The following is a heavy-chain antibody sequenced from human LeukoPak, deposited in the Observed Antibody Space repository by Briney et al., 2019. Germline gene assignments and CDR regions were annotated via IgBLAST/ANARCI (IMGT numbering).Heavy chain of an antibody. D-gene: IGHD6-13*01. J-gene: IGHJ4*02. CDR3: ATDPRRSSQTGYFDN. V-gene: IGHV3-30*03. CDR1: GFTFSSYG. Sequence: PGGSLRLSCAASGFTFSSYGMHWVRQAPGKGLEWVAVISYDGSNRYYADSVKGRFTISRDNSKNTLYQQMNSLRAEDTAFYYCATDPRRSSQTGYFDNWGQGTLVTVSS. CDR2: ISYDGSNR.